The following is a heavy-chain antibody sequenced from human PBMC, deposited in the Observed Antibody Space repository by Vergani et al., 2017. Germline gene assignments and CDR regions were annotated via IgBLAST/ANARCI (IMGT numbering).Heavy chain of an antibody. V-gene: IGHV3-53*01. D-gene: IGHD3-22*01. CDR1: GFTVSSNY. Sequence: EVQLVESGGGLIQPGGSLRLSCADSGFTVSSNYMSWVRQAPGEGLEWVSGISGSGGFTYYADSVKGRFTISRDNSKNTMFLQMNNLRAEDTAVYYCAKDNVPGYYDSSGYCDYWGQGTLVTVSS. J-gene: IGHJ4*02. CDR3: AKDNVPGYYDSSGYCDY. CDR2: ISGSGGFT.